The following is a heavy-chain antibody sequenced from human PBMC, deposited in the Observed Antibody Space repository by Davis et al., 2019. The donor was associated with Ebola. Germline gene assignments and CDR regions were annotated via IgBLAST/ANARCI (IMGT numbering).Heavy chain of an antibody. CDR3: ARTDYYDRAPYGMDV. CDR1: GFTFSSYW. CDR2: IKQDGSEK. J-gene: IGHJ6*02. V-gene: IGHV3-7*01. Sequence: GESLKISCAASGFTFSSYWMSWVRQAPGKGLEWVANIKQDGSEKYYVDSVKGRFTISRDNAKNSLYLQMNSLRAEDTAVYYCARTDYYDRAPYGMDVWGQGTTVTVSS. D-gene: IGHD3-22*01.